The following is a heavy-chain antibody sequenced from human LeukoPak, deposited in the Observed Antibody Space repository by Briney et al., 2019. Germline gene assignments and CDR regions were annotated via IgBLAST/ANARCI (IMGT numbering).Heavy chain of an antibody. CDR3: ARRSSWSKDAFDI. CDR2: IYPGDSDT. V-gene: IGHV5-51*01. J-gene: IGHJ3*02. CDR1: GSSFTSYW. Sequence: GESLKISCKGSGSSFTSYWIGWVRQLPGKGLECMGTIYPGDSDTTYSPSFQGQVTISADKSITTAYLQWSSLKASDTAMYYCARRSSWSKDAFDIWGQGTMVTVS. D-gene: IGHD6-13*01.